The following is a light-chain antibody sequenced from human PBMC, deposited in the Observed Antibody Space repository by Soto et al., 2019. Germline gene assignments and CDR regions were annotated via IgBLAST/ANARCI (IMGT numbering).Light chain of an antibody. CDR3: QQSYSTPIT. V-gene: IGKV1-39*01. J-gene: IGKJ5*01. CDR1: QSISSY. CDR2: AAS. Sequence: DIQMTQSPSSLFASVGDRVTITCRASQSISSYLHWYQQKPGKAPKLLIYAASNLQGGVPSRFSGSGSGTDFTLTISSLQPEDVATYYCQQSYSTPITFGQGTRLEIK.